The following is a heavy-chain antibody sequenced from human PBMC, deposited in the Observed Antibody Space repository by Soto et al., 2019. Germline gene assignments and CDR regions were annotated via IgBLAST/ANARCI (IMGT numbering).Heavy chain of an antibody. CDR1: GLTFNSYA. V-gene: IGHV3-23*01. D-gene: IGHD5-18*01. Sequence: EVQLLESGGGLVQPGGSLRLSCAASGLTFNSYAMSWVRQAPGKGLEWVSAISGSGGSTYYADSVKGRLTISRDNSKNTLYLQMDGLRAEDTAVYYCASRSGQLPYYFDYWGQGTLVTVSS. CDR2: ISGSGGST. J-gene: IGHJ4*02. CDR3: ASRSGQLPYYFDY.